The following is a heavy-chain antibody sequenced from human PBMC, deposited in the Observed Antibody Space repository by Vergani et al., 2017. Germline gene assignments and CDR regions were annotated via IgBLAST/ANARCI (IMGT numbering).Heavy chain of an antibody. D-gene: IGHD6-19*01. Sequence: QVQLVQSGAEVKKPGSSVKVSCKASGGTFSSYAISWVRQAPGQGLEWMGWISAYNGNTNYAQKLQGRVTMTTDTSTSTADMELRSLRSDDTAVYYCARDVVGIAVAGTPFDYWGQGTLVTVSS. CDR1: GGTFSSYA. CDR2: ISAYNGNT. CDR3: ARDVVGIAVAGTPFDY. J-gene: IGHJ4*02. V-gene: IGHV1-18*01.